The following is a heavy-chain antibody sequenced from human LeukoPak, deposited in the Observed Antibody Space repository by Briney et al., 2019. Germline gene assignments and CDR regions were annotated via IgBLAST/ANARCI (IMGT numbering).Heavy chain of an antibody. V-gene: IGHV4-59*01. J-gene: IGHJ6*03. CDR3: ARTGDPPYYYYYMDV. CDR1: GGSISSYY. CDR2: IYYSGST. D-gene: IGHD4-17*01. Sequence: SETLSLTCTVSGGSISSYYWSWIRQPPGKGLEWIGYIYYSGSTNYNPSLKSRVTISVDTSKNQFSLKLSSVTAADTAVYYCARTGDPPYYYYYMDVWGKGTTVTVSS.